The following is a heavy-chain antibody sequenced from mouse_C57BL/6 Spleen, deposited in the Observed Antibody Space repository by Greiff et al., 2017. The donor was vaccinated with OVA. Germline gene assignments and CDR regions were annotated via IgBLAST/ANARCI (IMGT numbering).Heavy chain of an antibody. CDR2: FYPGSGSI. Sequence: VKLKQSGAELVKPGASVKLSCKASGYTFTEYTIHWVKQRSGQGLEWIGWFYPGSGSIKYNEKFKDKATLTADKSSSTVYMELSRLTSEDSAVYFCARHEGDYYGSSYWYFDVWGTGTTVTVSS. CDR1: GYTFTEYT. CDR3: ARHEGDYYGSSYWYFDV. J-gene: IGHJ1*03. D-gene: IGHD1-1*01. V-gene: IGHV1-62-2*01.